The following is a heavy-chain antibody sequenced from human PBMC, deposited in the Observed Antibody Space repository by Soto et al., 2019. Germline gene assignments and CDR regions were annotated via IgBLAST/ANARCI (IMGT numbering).Heavy chain of an antibody. J-gene: IGHJ6*01. CDR3: ARERTGRTSMDG. D-gene: IGHD1-1*01. V-gene: IGHV1-8*01. CDR2: MNPNSGNT. Sequence: QVQLVQSGAEVKKPGASVKVSCKASGYTFTSYDINWVRQATGQGLEWMGWMNPNSGNTGYAQKSXGXRTMTRHPSLSTPYMELSSLRSGDTAVYYCARERTGRTSMDGWGQGTTVTVSS. CDR1: GYTFTSYD.